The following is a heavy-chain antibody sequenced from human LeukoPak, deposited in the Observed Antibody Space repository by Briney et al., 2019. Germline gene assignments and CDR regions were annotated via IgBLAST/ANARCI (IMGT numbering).Heavy chain of an antibody. Sequence: PGGSLRLSCAASGFTLSNYDMNWVRQDPGKGLEWVSSISTSSRYIYYKDSVRGRFTISRDDTKNSLYLEMNSLRAEDTAVYYCARADCSSSTCYLRRSWFDPWGQGTLVTVSS. D-gene: IGHD2-2*01. CDR1: GFTLSNYD. CDR3: ARADCSSSTCYLRRSWFDP. V-gene: IGHV3-21*01. J-gene: IGHJ5*02. CDR2: ISTSSRYI.